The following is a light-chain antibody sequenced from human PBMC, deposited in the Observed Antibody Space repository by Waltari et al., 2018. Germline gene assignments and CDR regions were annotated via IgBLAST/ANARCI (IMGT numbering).Light chain of an antibody. CDR2: DVT. CDR3: CSYRSGSTFL. J-gene: IGLJ2*01. V-gene: IGLV2-14*03. CDR1: SRDVGGYND. Sequence: QAALTQPPSVSKSLGQSVTISCTGTSRDVGGYNDVSWYQQPPGTAPRLLIYDVTKRPSGVSDRFSGSKSGNTASLTISGLQAEDEADYHCCSYRSGSTFLFGGGTRVTVL.